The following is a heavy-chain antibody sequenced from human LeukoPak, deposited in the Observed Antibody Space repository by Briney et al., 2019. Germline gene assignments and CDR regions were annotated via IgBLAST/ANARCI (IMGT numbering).Heavy chain of an antibody. CDR3: VRTPYYWDSSGYPNWFDP. Sequence: PSQTLSLTCSVSGGSISSGSYYWSWIRQPAGKGLEWIGRFYTSGSTNYNPSLNSRVTISLDTSKNHFSLKLTSLTAADTAVYYCVRTPYYWDSSGYPNWFDPWGQGTLVTVSS. CDR1: GGSISSGSYY. J-gene: IGHJ5*02. V-gene: IGHV4-61*02. CDR2: FYTSGST. D-gene: IGHD3-22*01.